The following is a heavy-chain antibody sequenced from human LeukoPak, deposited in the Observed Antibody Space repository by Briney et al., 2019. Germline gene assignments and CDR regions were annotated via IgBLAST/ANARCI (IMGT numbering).Heavy chain of an antibody. D-gene: IGHD5-18*01. Sequence: AGGSLRLSCAASGFTFSSYAMHWVRQAPGKGLEYVSAISSNGGSTYYANSVKGRFTISRDNSKNTLYLQMGSLRAEDMAVYYCARGIQVDTFYYFDYWGQGTLVTVSS. CDR1: GFTFSSYA. CDR3: ARGIQVDTFYYFDY. CDR2: ISSNGGST. V-gene: IGHV3-64*01. J-gene: IGHJ4*02.